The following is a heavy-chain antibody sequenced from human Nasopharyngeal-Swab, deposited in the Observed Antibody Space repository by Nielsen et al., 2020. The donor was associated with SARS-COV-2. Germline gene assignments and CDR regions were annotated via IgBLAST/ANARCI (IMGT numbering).Heavy chain of an antibody. CDR1: GFTFSSYS. CDR2: ISSSSSYI. D-gene: IGHD3-22*01. CDR3: ARLIYYYDSRGPDAFDI. V-gene: IGHV3-21*01. Sequence: GESLKISCAASGFTFSSYSMNWVRQAPGKGLEWVSSISSSSSYIYYADSVKGRFTISRDNAKNSLYLQMNSLRAEDTAVYYWARLIYYYDSRGPDAFDIWGQGTMVTVSS. J-gene: IGHJ3*02.